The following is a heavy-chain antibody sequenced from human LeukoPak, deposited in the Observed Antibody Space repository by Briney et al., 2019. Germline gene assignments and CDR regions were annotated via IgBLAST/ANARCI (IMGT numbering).Heavy chain of an antibody. CDR2: INPSGGST. CDR1: GYTFTSYY. Sequence: ASVKVSCKASGYTFTSYYMHWVRQAPGQGLEWMGIINPSGGSTSYAQKFQGRVTMTRDTSTSTVYMELSSLRSDDTAVYYCARGGLIVVVPAAKYNWFDPWGQGTLVTVSS. D-gene: IGHD2-2*01. CDR3: ARGGLIVVVPAAKYNWFDP. J-gene: IGHJ5*02. V-gene: IGHV1-46*01.